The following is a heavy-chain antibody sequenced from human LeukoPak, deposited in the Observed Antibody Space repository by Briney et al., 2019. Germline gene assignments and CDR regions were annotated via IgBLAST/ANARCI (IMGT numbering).Heavy chain of an antibody. V-gene: IGHV1-69*13. J-gene: IGHJ4*02. CDR2: IIPIFGTA. Sequence: ASVKVSCKASGGTFSSYAISWVRQAPGQGLEWMGGIIPIFGTANYAQKVQGRVTITADESTSTAYMELSSLRSEDTAVYYCARGRAYSSSSDYWGQGTLVTVSS. D-gene: IGHD6-6*01. CDR3: ARGRAYSSSSDY. CDR1: GGTFSSYA.